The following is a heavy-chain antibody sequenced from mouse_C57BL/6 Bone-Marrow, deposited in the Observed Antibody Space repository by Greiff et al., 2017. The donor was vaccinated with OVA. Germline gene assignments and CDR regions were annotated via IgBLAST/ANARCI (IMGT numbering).Heavy chain of an antibody. CDR2: ISYDGSN. CDR3: AREGDSDY. CDR1: GYSITSGYY. J-gene: IGHJ2*01. Sequence: EVKLQQSGPGLVKPSQSLSLTCSVNGYSITSGYYWNWIRQFPGNKLEWMGYISYDGSNNYNPSLKNRISITRDTSKNQFFLKLNSVTTEDTATYYCAREGDSDYWGQGTTLTVSS. V-gene: IGHV3-6*01.